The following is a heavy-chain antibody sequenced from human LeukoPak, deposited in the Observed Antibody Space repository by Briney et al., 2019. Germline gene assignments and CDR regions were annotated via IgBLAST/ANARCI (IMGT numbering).Heavy chain of an antibody. CDR1: GYTFTNYG. CDR3: AISQGSYYDTSGYLGGDY. J-gene: IGHJ4*02. CDR2: ISAYSGNT. Sequence: SVKVSCKASGYTFTNYGIFWVRQAPGQGLEWMGWISAYSGNTNYAQKLQGRVTMTTETSTSTAYMELESLRSDDTAVYYCAISQGSYYDTSGYLGGDYWGQGTLVTVSS. V-gene: IGHV1-18*01. D-gene: IGHD3-22*01.